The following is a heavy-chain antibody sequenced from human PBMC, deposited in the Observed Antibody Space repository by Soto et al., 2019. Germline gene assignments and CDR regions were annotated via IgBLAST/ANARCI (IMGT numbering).Heavy chain of an antibody. J-gene: IGHJ4*02. CDR2: IYWDDDK. Sequence: QITLKESGPTLVKPTQTLTLTCTFSGFSLSTSGVGVGWIRQPPGKALEWLALIYWDDDKRYSPSLKSRLTITKDTSKNQVVLTMTNMDPVDTATYYCAHFSLPYGVLTGYYKAYYFDYWGQGTLVTVSS. D-gene: IGHD3-9*01. V-gene: IGHV2-5*02. CDR1: GFSLSTSGVG. CDR3: AHFSLPYGVLTGYYKAYYFDY.